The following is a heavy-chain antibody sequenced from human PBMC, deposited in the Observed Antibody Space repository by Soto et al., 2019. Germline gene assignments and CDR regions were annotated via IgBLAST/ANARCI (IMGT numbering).Heavy chain of an antibody. CDR3: ARSIDP. CDR2: IYHTGIT. J-gene: IGHJ5*02. V-gene: IGHV4-30-4*01. CDR1: GGSISSGDYY. Sequence: SETLSVTCIVSGGSISSGDYYWSWIRQPPGKGLEWIGYIYHTGITFYNPSLKSRVTISVDTSKNQFSLKLSSVTAADTAVYYCARSIDPWGQGTLVTVSS.